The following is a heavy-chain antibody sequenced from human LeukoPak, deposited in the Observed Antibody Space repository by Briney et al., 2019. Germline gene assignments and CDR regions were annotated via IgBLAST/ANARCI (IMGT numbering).Heavy chain of an antibody. CDR3: AKDQAFGSGKDFDY. CDR1: GFTFAGYA. CDR2: ISGSGGIT. J-gene: IGHJ4*02. D-gene: IGHD3-10*01. V-gene: IGHV3-23*01. Sequence: GGSLRLSCAASGFTFAGYAMSWVRQAPGKGLEWVSPISGSGGITYYADSVKGRFTISRDNSKNTLYLQMNSLRAEDTAVYYCAKDQAFGSGKDFDYWGQGTLVTVSS.